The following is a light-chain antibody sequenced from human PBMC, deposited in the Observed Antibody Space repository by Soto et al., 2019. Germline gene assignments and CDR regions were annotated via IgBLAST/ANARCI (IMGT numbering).Light chain of an antibody. CDR3: SSYTSSSTLRV. J-gene: IGLJ2*01. V-gene: IGLV2-14*01. CDR2: DVS. CDR1: SSDVGGYNY. Sequence: QSALTQPASVSGSPGQSITISCTGTSSDVGGYNYVSWYQQHPGKAPKLMIYDVSNRPSGVSNRFSGSKSGNTASLTISGLQAEDEADYYCSSYTSSSTLRVFGGGTKDTVL.